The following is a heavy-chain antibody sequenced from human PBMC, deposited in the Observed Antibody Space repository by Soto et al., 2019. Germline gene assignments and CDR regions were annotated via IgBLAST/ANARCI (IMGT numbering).Heavy chain of an antibody. CDR3: PRDAGVSGELYY. D-gene: IGHD3-16*01. CDR2: ISAYNGNT. V-gene: IGHV1-18*01. J-gene: IGHJ4*02. Sequence: QVQLVQSGAEVKKPGASVKVSCKASGYTFTSYGISWVRQAPGQGLEWMGWISAYNGNTNYAQKLQGRVTKTTDTSTNIEYMGLRSLRCDDTAVSYSPRDAGVSGELYYWGQGTVVTVST. CDR1: GYTFTSYG.